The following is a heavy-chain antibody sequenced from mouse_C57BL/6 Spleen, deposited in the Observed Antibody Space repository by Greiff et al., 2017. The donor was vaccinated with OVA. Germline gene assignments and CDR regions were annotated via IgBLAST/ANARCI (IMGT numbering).Heavy chain of an antibody. Sequence: EVKLVESGGGLVKPGGSLKLSCAASGFTFSDYGMHWVRQAPEKGLEWVAYISSGSSTIYYADTVKGRFTISRDNAKNTLFLQMTSLRSEDTAMYYCARSFITTVMDYWGQGTSVTVSS. V-gene: IGHV5-17*01. D-gene: IGHD1-1*01. CDR3: ARSFITTVMDY. J-gene: IGHJ4*01. CDR1: GFTFSDYG. CDR2: ISSGSSTI.